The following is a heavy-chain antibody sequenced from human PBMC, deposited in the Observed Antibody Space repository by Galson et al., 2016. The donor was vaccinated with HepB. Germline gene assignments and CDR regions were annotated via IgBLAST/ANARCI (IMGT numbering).Heavy chain of an antibody. D-gene: IGHD3-10*02. J-gene: IGHJ4*02. CDR3: TRGVRYSRIYFDY. CDR1: GFTFGDYA. Sequence: SLRLSCAASGFTFGDYAMSWFRQAPGKGLEWVGFIRSKAYGGTTEYAASVKGRFTISRNDSKSIAYLQMNSLKTEDTAVYYCTRGVRYSRIYFDYWGQGTLVTVSS. CDR2: IRSKAYGGTT. V-gene: IGHV3-49*03.